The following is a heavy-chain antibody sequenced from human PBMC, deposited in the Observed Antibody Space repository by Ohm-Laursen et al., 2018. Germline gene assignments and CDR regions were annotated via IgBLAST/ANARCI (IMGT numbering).Heavy chain of an antibody. CDR2: ISYDGSNK. D-gene: IGHD6-19*01. Sequence: SLRLSCSASGFTFSSYGMHWVRQAPGRGLEWVAVISYDGSNKYYADSVKGRFTISRDNSKNTLYLQMNSLRAEDTAVYYCAKDGQWLVYFDYWGQGTLVTVSS. CDR1: GFTFSSYG. V-gene: IGHV3-30*18. CDR3: AKDGQWLVYFDY. J-gene: IGHJ4*02.